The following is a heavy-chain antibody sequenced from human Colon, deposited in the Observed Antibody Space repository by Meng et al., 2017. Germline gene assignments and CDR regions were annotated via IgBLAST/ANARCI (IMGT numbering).Heavy chain of an antibody. CDR2: ISTYNGNT. Sequence: QVQHVRSGTDGQKPGAAGKVSCKSSGYTCPTYGISWVRQAPGQGLEWMGWISTYNGNTNYAQKFQGRVTMTTDTSTSTAYMELRSLRSEDSAVYYCARGASSGSWLIDYWGQGTLVTVSS. CDR3: ARGASSGSWLIDY. CDR1: GYTCPTYG. J-gene: IGHJ4*02. D-gene: IGHD6-13*01. V-gene: IGHV1-18*01.